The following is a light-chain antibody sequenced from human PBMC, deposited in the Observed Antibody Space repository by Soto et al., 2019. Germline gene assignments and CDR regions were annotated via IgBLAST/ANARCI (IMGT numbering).Light chain of an antibody. CDR2: AAS. J-gene: IGKJ4*01. V-gene: IGKV1-8*01. CDR3: QQYYSYPLT. CDR1: QGISRY. Sequence: AIRMTQSPSSFSASTGDRVTITCRASQGISRYLAWYQQKPGKAPKLLIYAASTLQSGVPSRFSGSVSGTDFTLPISCLQSEDFATYYCQQYYSYPLTFGGGTKVEIK.